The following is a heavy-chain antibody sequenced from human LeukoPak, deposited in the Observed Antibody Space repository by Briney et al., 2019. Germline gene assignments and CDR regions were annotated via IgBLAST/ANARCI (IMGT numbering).Heavy chain of an antibody. Sequence: GGSLRLSCEASGFIFSTYAMHWVRQAPGKGLEWVTFIWYDGSNKYSADSVKGRLTISRDNSKNTLYLQMNSLRAEDTAVYYCATERPGGGWSFDFWGQGTLVTVSS. D-gene: IGHD6-19*01. V-gene: IGHV3-30*02. CDR2: IWYDGSNK. CDR1: GFIFSTYA. J-gene: IGHJ4*02. CDR3: ATERPGGGWSFDF.